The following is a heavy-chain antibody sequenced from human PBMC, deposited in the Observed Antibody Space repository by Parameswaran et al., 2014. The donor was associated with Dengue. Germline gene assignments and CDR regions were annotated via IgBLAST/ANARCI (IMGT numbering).Heavy chain of an antibody. CDR1: GYTLTELS. Sequence: ASVKVSCKVSGYTLTELSMHWVRQAPGKGLEWMGGFDPEDGETIYAQKFQGRVTMTEDTSTDTAYMELSSLRSEDTAVYYCATGPKYDSSENFDYWGQGTLVTVSS. CDR2: FDPEDGET. V-gene: IGHV1-24*01. J-gene: IGHJ4*02. D-gene: IGHD3-22*01. CDR3: ATGPKYDSSENFDY.